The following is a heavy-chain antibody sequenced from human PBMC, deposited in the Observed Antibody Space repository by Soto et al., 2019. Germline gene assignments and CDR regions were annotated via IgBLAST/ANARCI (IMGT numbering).Heavy chain of an antibody. D-gene: IGHD5-12*01. CDR2: ISGSGGST. CDR1: GFTFSNYA. CDR3: AKDQVAGSLVATTEYFQH. V-gene: IGHV3-23*01. J-gene: IGHJ1*01. Sequence: GGSLRLSCAASGFTFSNYAMSWVRQAPRKGLEWVSAISGSGGSTYYADSVKGRFTISRDNSKNTLYLQMNSLRAEDTAVYYFAKDQVAGSLVATTEYFQHWGQGTLVTVSS.